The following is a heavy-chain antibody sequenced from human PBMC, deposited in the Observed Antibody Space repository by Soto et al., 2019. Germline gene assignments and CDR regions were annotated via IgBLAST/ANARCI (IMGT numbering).Heavy chain of an antibody. J-gene: IGHJ3*02. CDR1: GYTFTSYA. V-gene: IGHV7-4-1*01. D-gene: IGHD1-26*01. CDR3: ARQYSGSYPYHDAFDI. Sequence: QVQLVQSGSELKKPGASVKVSCKASGYTFTSYAMNWVRQAPGQGLEWMGWINTNTGNPTYAQGFTGRFVFSLDTSVSTAYLQICSLKADDTAVYYCARQYSGSYPYHDAFDIWGQGTMVTVSS. CDR2: INTNTGNP.